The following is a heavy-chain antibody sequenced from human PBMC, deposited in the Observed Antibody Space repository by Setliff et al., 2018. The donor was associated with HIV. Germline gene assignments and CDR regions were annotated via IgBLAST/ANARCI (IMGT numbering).Heavy chain of an antibody. V-gene: IGHV1-69*05. CDR3: ASVPMEYSGYNSDSGSYYYHYGLDV. CDR2: IIPITGTI. D-gene: IGHD5-12*01. CDR1: GDTFTGHA. J-gene: IGHJ6*02. Sequence: GASVKVSCKISGDTFTGHAIVWVRQAPGQGLEWMGGIIPITGTIHFAQKFQDRITVTKDESTGTVYMELSSLRAEDTAVYYCASVPMEYSGYNSDSGSYYYHYGLDVWGQGTTVTVS.